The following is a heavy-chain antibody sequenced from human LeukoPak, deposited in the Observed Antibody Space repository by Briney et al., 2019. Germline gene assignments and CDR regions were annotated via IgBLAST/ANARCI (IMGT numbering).Heavy chain of an antibody. J-gene: IGHJ6*03. CDR1: GFTFSDYY. CDR3: AREVDTAEGYYMDV. V-gene: IGHV3-11*04. Sequence: PGGSLRLSCAASGFTFSDYYMSWIRQAPGKGLEWVSYISSSGSTIYYADSVKGRFTISRDNAKNTLYLQMNSLRAEDTAVYYCAREVDTAEGYYMDVWGKGTAVTVSS. CDR2: ISSSGSTI. D-gene: IGHD2-2*02.